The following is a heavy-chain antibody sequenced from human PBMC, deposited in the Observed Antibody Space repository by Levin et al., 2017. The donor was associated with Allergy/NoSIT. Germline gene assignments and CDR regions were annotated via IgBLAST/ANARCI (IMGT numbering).Heavy chain of an antibody. D-gene: IGHD2/OR15-2a*01. CDR2: INYSGTT. CDR1: GDSISSSSYY. J-gene: IGHJ4*02. V-gene: IGHV4-39*01. Sequence: PSETLSLTCSVSGDSISSSSYYWGWIRQPPGKGLEWIGSINYSGTTYYNPSLKSRVTISVDTSKNQLSLRLSSVTAADTAVYYCASHPANNYWGQGTLVTVSS. CDR3: ASHPANNY.